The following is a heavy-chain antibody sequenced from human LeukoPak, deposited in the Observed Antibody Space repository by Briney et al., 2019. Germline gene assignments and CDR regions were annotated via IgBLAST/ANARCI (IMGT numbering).Heavy chain of an antibody. Sequence: GGSLRLSCAASGFTFSSYAMHWVRQAPGKGLEYVSAISSNGGSTYYANSVKGRFTISRDNSKNTLYLQMGSLRAEDMAVYYCARTGSGYTFDYWGQGTLVTVSS. J-gene: IGHJ4*02. CDR2: ISSNGGST. CDR1: GFTFSSYA. V-gene: IGHV3-64*01. D-gene: IGHD5-12*01. CDR3: ARTGSGYTFDY.